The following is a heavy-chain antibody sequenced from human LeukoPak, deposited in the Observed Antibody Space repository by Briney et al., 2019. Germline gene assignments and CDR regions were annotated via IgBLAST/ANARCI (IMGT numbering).Heavy chain of an antibody. CDR3: ARVHPGGVITRAYY. V-gene: IGHV1-8*01. Sequence: ASVKVSCKHSGYTLTSYDTNGVRHTTGQGLEWMGWMNPKMGNTGYAQKSRGRVTMTRNTSISTAYMELSSLRSEDTAVYYCARVHPGGVITRAYYWGQGTLVTVSS. D-gene: IGHD3-16*02. CDR2: MNPKMGNT. J-gene: IGHJ4*02. CDR1: GYTLTSYD.